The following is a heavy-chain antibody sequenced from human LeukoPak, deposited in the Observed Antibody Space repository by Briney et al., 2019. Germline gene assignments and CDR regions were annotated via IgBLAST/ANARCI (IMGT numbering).Heavy chain of an antibody. Sequence: PSETLSLTCIVSGGSISSYYWSWIRQPPGKGLEWIGYVYYSGSTNYNPSLESRVTISVDTSKNQFSLKLSSVTAADTAVYYCAREPHYDFWSGGIDYWGQGTLVTVSS. J-gene: IGHJ4*02. CDR2: VYYSGST. D-gene: IGHD3-3*01. V-gene: IGHV4-59*01. CDR3: AREPHYDFWSGGIDY. CDR1: GGSISSYY.